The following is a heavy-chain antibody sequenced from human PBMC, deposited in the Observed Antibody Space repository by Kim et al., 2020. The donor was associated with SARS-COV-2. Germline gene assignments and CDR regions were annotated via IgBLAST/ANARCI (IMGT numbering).Heavy chain of an antibody. CDR2: IYSGGST. CDR1: GFTVSSNY. D-gene: IGHD5-12*01. J-gene: IGHJ4*02. CDR3: ARGIVATISYSYREPQPYYFDY. V-gene: IGHV3-53*01. Sequence: GGSLRLSCAASGFTVSSNYMSWVRQAPGKGLEWVSVIYSGGSTYYADSVKGRFTISRDNSKNTLYLQMNSLRAEDTAVYYCARGIVATISYSYREPQPYYFDYWGQGTLVTVSS.